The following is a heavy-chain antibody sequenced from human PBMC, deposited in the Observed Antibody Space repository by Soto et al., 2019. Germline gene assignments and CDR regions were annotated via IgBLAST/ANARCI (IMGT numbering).Heavy chain of an antibody. CDR2: IRSSSSTK. J-gene: IGHJ6*02. CDR3: EKEVGDDIVVGYGMDV. D-gene: IGHD2-21*01. CDR1: GFTFSSYS. V-gene: IGHV3-48*02. Sequence: EVQLVESGGGLVQPGGSLRLSCAASGFTFSSYSMNWVRQAPGKGLEWVSDIRSSSSTKYYADSVKGRFTISRDTSNNSLYLQMNRVRDEGTAVYYCEKEVGDDIVVGYGMDVWGQGTTVTVSS.